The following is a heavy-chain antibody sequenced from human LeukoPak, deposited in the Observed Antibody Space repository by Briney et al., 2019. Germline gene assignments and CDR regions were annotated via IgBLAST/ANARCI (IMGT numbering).Heavy chain of an antibody. CDR2: MSESGAST. D-gene: IGHD2-2*01. CDR1: GFAFNIYA. J-gene: IGHJ4*02. CDR3: GKKGCGGTRCYVNL. V-gene: IGHV3-23*01. Sequence: GGSLRLSCVASGFAFNIYAMSGVRQAPGKGLEWVSDMSESGASTNYADSVKGRFTISRDNSQNTLYLQMNSLRAEDTAVYYCGKKGCGGTRCYVNLWGQGTLVTVSS.